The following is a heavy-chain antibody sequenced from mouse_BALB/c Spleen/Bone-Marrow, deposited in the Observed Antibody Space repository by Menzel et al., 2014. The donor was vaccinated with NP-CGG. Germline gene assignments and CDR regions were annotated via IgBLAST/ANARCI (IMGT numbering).Heavy chain of an antibody. V-gene: IGHV4-1*02. CDR1: GFDFSRYW. D-gene: IGHD1-1*01. J-gene: IGHJ4*01. CDR3: ARLGYYGMMAY. Sequence: VQLKESGGGLVQPGGSLKLSCAASGFDFSRYWMGWVRQAPGRGLKWIGEINPDSSTINYTPSLKDKFIISRDNAKNALYLQMSKVRSEDTALYYCARLGYYGMMAYWGQGTPVTVSS. CDR2: INPDSSTI.